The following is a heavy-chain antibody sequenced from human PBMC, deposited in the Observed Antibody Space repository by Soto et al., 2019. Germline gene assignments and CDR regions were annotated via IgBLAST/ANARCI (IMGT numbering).Heavy chain of an antibody. CDR1: GFTFSNYA. Sequence: VQLLESGGGLVQPGGSLRLSCAASGFTFSNYAMSWVRQAPGKALEWVSSINIVGGNTNYADSVRGRFTMSRDDSKNTVFLQMTSLRAEDTAISYCTKNYYFDSWGQGTLITVSS. CDR2: INIVGGNT. V-gene: IGHV3-23*01. CDR3: TKNYYFDS. J-gene: IGHJ4*02.